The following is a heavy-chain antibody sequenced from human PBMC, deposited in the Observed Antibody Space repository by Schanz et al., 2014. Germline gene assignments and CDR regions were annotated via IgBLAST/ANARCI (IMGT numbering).Heavy chain of an antibody. Sequence: QVQLVESGGGVAQPGGSLRLSCAASGFTFSSYGMHWVRQAPGKGLEWVAIIWYDGSNTYDADSVKGRFTISRDNSKNTLFLQMSSLRAEDTAVYYCARDGDFDYWGQGTLVTVSS. CDR2: IWYDGSNT. V-gene: IGHV3-33*01. CDR1: GFTFSSYG. J-gene: IGHJ4*02. CDR3: ARDGDFDY.